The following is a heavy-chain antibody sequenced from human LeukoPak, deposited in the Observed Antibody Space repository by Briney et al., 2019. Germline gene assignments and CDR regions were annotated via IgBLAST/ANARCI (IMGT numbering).Heavy chain of an antibody. CDR2: INHSGST. V-gene: IGHV4-34*01. D-gene: IGHD5-18*01. Sequence: SETLSLTCAVYGGSFSGYYWSWIRQPPGKGLEWIGEINHSGSTNYNPSLKSRVTTSVDTSKNQFSLKLSSVTAADTAVYHCARGVPGIQIWLRKGRFDYWGQGTLVTVSS. J-gene: IGHJ4*02. CDR1: GGSFSGYY. CDR3: ARGVPGIQIWLRKGRFDY.